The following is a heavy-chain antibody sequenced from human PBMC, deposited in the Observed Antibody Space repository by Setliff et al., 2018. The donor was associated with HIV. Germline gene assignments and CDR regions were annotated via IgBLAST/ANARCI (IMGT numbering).Heavy chain of an antibody. J-gene: IGHJ4*02. CDR2: ISYDGTNE. D-gene: IGHD3-3*01. CDR1: GFTFSNYA. Sequence: PGGSLRLSCVASGFTFSNYAMHWVRQAPGKGLEWVAVISYDGTNEYYGDSVNGRFTISRDNSQNTLYLQMDAQRSEDTGIYYCASGEYFSTWGVVRYWGQGTQVTVSS. V-gene: IGHV3-30-3*01. CDR3: ASGEYFSTWGVVRY.